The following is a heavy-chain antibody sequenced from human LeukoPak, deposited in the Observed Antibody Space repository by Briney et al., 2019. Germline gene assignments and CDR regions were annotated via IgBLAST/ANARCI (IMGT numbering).Heavy chain of an antibody. V-gene: IGHV4-39*01. CDR2: IYYSGST. CDR3: AVPAYYFDY. J-gene: IGHJ4*02. Sequence: PSETLSLTCTVSGGSISSSSYYWGWIRQPPGKGLEWIGSIYYSGSTYYNPSLKSRVTISVDTSKNQFSLKLSSVTAADTAVYYCAVPAYYFDYWGQGTLVTVSS. CDR1: GGSISSSSYY.